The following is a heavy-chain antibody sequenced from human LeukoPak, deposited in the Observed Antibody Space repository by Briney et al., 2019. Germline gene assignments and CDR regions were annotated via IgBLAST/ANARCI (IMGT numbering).Heavy chain of an antibody. CDR1: GGSISSGSYY. Sequence: QPSETLSLTCTVSGGSISSGSYYWSWIRQPAGKGLEWIGRIYTSGSTNYSPSLKSRVTISVDTSKNQFSLKLSSVTAADTAVYYCARENYCDSSPGNYWGQGTLVTVSS. J-gene: IGHJ4*02. V-gene: IGHV4-61*02. CDR2: IYTSGST. D-gene: IGHD3-22*01. CDR3: ARENYCDSSPGNY.